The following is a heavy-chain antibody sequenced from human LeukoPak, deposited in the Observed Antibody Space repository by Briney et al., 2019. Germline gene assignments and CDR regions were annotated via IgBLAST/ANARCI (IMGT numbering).Heavy chain of an antibody. J-gene: IGHJ4*02. CDR3: ARVAAAGPFDY. CDR1: GFTVSSNY. Sequence: GESLRLSFAASGFTVSSNYMIWGRRAPGKGGEGGSVIYSGGSTYYPDSVNARFTISSDNSNNTLYLQMNSLRADDTAVYYCARVAAAGPFDYWGQGTLVTVSS. CDR2: IYSGGST. D-gene: IGHD6-13*01. V-gene: IGHV3-66*01.